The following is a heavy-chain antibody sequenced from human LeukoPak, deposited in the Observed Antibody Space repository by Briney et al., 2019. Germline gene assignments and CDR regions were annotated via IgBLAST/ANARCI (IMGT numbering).Heavy chain of an antibody. J-gene: IGHJ4*02. CDR1: GFTFSSYG. CDR2: ISYDGSNK. D-gene: IGHD6-6*01. Sequence: GWSLRLSCAASGFTFSSYGMHWVRQAPGKGLEWVAVISYDGSNKYYADSVKGRFTISRDNSKNTLYLQMNSLRAEDTAVYYCAKDGQNVLDYWGQGTLVTVSS. V-gene: IGHV3-30*18. CDR3: AKDGQNVLDY.